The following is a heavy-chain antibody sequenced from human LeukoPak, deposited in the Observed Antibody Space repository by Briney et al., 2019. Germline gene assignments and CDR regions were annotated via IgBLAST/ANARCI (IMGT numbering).Heavy chain of an antibody. CDR2: INPSGGST. D-gene: IGHD6-19*01. Sequence: GASVKVSCKASGYTFTSYYMHWVRQAPGQGLEWMGIINPSGGSTSYAQKFQGRVTMTRNTSISTAYMELSSLRSDDTAVYYCARGYRELAVAGINYYYYGMDVWGQGTTVTVSS. J-gene: IGHJ6*02. CDR3: ARGYRELAVAGINYYYYGMDV. CDR1: GYTFTSYY. V-gene: IGHV1-46*01.